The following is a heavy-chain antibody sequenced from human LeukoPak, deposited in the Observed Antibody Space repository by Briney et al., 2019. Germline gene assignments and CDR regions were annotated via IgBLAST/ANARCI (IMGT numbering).Heavy chain of an antibody. J-gene: IGHJ4*02. D-gene: IGHD3-10*01. Sequence: PGGSLRLSCAASGFTFSSYAMSWVRQAPGKGLEWVSAISGSGGSTYYADSVKGRFTISRDNSKNTLYLQMNSMRAEDTAVYYCAKDRRPNNYYASGSDYWGQGTLVTVSS. V-gene: IGHV3-23*01. CDR3: AKDRRPNNYYASGSDY. CDR1: GFTFSSYA. CDR2: ISGSGGST.